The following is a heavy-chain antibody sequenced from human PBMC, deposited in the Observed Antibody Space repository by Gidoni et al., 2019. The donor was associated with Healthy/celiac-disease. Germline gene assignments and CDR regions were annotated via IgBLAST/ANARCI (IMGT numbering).Heavy chain of an antibody. J-gene: IGHJ6*02. CDR3: ARGSSGWYFYYYGMDV. CDR2: MNPNICNA. CDR1: GYTCTSYD. Sequence: QVQLVQSGAEVKKPGASVKVSCKASGYTCTSYDINWVRQATGQGLGWMGWMNPNICNAGYAQKFQGRVTMTRNTSISTAYMELSSLRSEDTAVYYCARGSSGWYFYYYGMDVWGQGTTVTVSS. D-gene: IGHD6-19*01. V-gene: IGHV1-8*01.